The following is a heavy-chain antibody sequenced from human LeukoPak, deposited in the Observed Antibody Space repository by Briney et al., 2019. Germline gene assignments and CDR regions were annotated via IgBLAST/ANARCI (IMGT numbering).Heavy chain of an antibody. J-gene: IGHJ4*02. V-gene: IGHV3-30*18. Sequence: GGSLRLSCAASGFTFSSYGMHWVRQAPGKGLEWVAVISYDGSNKYYADSVKGRFTISRDNSKNTLYLQMNSLRAEDTAVYYCAETPVAGYFDYWGQGTLVTVSS. CDR3: AETPVAGYFDY. CDR1: GFTFSSYG. D-gene: IGHD6-19*01. CDR2: ISYDGSNK.